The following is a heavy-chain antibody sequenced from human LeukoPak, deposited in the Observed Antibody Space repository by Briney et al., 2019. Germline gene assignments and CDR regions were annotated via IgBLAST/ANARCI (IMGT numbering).Heavy chain of an antibody. CDR3: ARESPYSSGRGFDY. Sequence: SETLSLTCAVYGGSFSGYYWSWIRQPPGKGLEWIGYIYYSGSTNYNPSLKSRVTISVDTSKNQFSLKLSSVTAADTAVYYCARESPYSSGRGFDYWGQGTLVTVSS. D-gene: IGHD6-19*01. J-gene: IGHJ4*02. CDR2: IYYSGST. CDR1: GGSFSGYY. V-gene: IGHV4-59*01.